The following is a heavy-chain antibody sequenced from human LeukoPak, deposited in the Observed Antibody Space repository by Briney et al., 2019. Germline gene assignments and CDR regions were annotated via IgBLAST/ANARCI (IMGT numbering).Heavy chain of an antibody. D-gene: IGHD3-22*01. J-gene: IGHJ4*02. V-gene: IGHV3-30-3*01. CDR1: GFTFSSYA. Sequence: GRSLRLSCAASGFTFSSYAMHWVRQAPGKGLEWVAVISYDGSNKYYADSVKGRFTISRDNSKNTLYLQMNSLRAEDTAVYYCAREGPDSDYYDSSGSHDYWGQGTLVTVSS. CDR2: ISYDGSNK. CDR3: AREGPDSDYYDSSGSHDY.